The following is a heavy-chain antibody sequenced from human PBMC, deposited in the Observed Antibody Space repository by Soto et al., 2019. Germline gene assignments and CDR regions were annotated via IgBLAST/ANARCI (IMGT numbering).Heavy chain of an antibody. CDR2: VSAGGDRT. J-gene: IGHJ6*03. D-gene: IGHD3-10*01. CDR3: AKDGASDYYYYYMDV. CDR1: GFTFSKHA. V-gene: IGHV3-23*01. Sequence: GGSLSLSCAASGFTFSKHAMTWVRQAPGKGLEWVSTVSAGGDRTFNADSVRGRFTISRDNSRDTLYLQLNSLRPEDTAVYFCAKDGASDYYYYYMDVWGKGTTVTVSS.